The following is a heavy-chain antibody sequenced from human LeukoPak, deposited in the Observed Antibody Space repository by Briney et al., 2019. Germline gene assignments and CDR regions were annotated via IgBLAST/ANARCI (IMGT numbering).Heavy chain of an antibody. D-gene: IGHD5-18*01. J-gene: IGHJ4*02. CDR1: GFTFSSFT. CDR2: ITSSSYYI. V-gene: IGHV3-21*04. CDR3: AKAVVDTAVSVGFDY. Sequence: PGGSLRLSCEASGFTFSSFTMNWVRQAPGKGLEWVSSITSSSYYIYYADSMKGRFTISRDNAKNSLYLQMNSLRAEDTAVYYCAKAVVDTAVSVGFDYWGQGTLVTVSS.